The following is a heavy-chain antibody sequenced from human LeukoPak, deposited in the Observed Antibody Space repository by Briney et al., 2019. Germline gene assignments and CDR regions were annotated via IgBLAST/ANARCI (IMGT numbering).Heavy chain of an antibody. J-gene: IGHJ4*02. D-gene: IGHD3-22*01. V-gene: IGHV4-34*01. CDR3: ARRIRXGSNNHYYHSNTFPFDY. CDR1: GGSFSGYY. Sequence: SETLSLTCAVYGGSFSGYYWSWIRQPPGKGLEWIGEINHSGSTNYNPSLKSRVTISVDTSKNQFSLKLSSVTAADTAVYYCARRIRXGSNNHYYHSNTFPFDYWGQGTLVTVSS. CDR2: INHSGST.